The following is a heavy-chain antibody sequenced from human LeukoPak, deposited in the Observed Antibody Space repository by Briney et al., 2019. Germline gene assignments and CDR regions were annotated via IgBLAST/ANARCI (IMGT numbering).Heavy chain of an antibody. J-gene: IGHJ5*02. CDR1: GGSFSGYY. Sequence: SETLSLTCAVYGGSFSGYYWSWIRQPPGKGLEWIGEINHSGSTNYNPSLKSRVTISVDTSKNQFSLKLSSVTAADTAVYYCARMRRNIVVVVAATIPSPDPWGQGTLVTVSS. CDR3: ARMRRNIVVVVAATIPSPDP. V-gene: IGHV4-34*01. CDR2: INHSGST. D-gene: IGHD2-15*01.